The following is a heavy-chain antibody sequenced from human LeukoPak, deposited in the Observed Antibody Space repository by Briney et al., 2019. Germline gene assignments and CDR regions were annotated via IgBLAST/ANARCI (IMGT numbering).Heavy chain of an antibody. CDR3: ARDPTGFWSGYSMDV. D-gene: IGHD3-3*01. V-gene: IGHV3-21*01. J-gene: IGHJ6*03. Sequence: GGSLRLSCAASGFTFSDCGMNWVRQAPGKGLEWVSSISSSSNYIWYADSVKGRFTISRDDAKNSLYLQMNSLRVEDTAMYYCARDPTGFWSGYSMDVWGKGTMVTVS. CDR2: ISSSSNYI. CDR1: GFTFSDCG.